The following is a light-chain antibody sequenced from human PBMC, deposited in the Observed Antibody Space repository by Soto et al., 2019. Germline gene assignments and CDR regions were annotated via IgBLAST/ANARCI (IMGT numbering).Light chain of an antibody. J-gene: IGKJ1*01. Sequence: DIQMTHSPSTLSASVGDRVTITCRASQSISSYLNWYQQKPGKAPKLLIYAASSLQSGVPSRFSGSGSGTDFTLTISSLQPEDFATYYCQQSYSTWWTFGQGTKVDIK. CDR1: QSISSY. CDR2: AAS. V-gene: IGKV1-39*01. CDR3: QQSYSTWWT.